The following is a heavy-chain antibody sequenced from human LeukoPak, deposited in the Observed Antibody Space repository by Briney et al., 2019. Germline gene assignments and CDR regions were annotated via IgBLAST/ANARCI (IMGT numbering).Heavy chain of an antibody. CDR1: GFTFSSYW. D-gene: IGHD1-26*01. J-gene: IGHJ3*02. CDR3: ARIKWELLNSHRGNAFDI. CDR2: IKQDGSEK. V-gene: IGHV3-7*01. Sequence: GGSLRLSCAASGFTFSSYWMSWVRQAPGKGLEWVANIKQDGSEKYYVDSVKGRFTISRDNAKNSLYLQMNSLRAEDTAVYYCARIKWELLNSHRGNAFDIWGQGTMVTVSS.